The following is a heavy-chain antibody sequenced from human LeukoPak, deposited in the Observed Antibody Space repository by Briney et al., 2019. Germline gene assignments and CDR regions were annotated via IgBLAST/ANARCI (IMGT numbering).Heavy chain of an antibody. D-gene: IGHD1-26*01. V-gene: IGHV4-4*07. CDR2: IYTSGST. J-gene: IGHJ6*02. Sequence: SETLSLTCTVSGGSISSYYWSWIRQPAGEGLEWIGRIYTSGSTNYNPSLKSRVTMSVDTSENQFSLKLSSVTAADTAVYYCARDGIVGASRDYYYGMDVWGQGTTVTVSS. CDR3: ARDGIVGASRDYYYGMDV. CDR1: GGSISSYY.